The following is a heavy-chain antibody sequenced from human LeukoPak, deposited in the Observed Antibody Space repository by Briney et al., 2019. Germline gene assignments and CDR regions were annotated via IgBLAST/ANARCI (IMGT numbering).Heavy chain of an antibody. V-gene: IGHV3-30*09. CDR1: GFTFSSYA. CDR3: ARDNGARGYRSY. Sequence: GGSLRLSCAASGFTFSSYAMHWVRQAPGKGLEWVAVISYDGSNKYYADSVKGRFAISRDNAKNSLYLQMNSLRAEDTAVYYCARDNGARGYRSYWGQGTLVTVSS. CDR2: ISYDGSNK. D-gene: IGHD5-18*01. J-gene: IGHJ4*02.